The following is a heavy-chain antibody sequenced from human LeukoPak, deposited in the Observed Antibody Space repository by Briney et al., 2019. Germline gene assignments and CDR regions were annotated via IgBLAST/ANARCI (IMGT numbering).Heavy chain of an antibody. Sequence: PGGSLRLSCAASGFTFSSYNMNWVRQAPGKGLEWVSSISSSSSYIYYADSVKGRFTISRDNSKNTLYLQMNSLRAEDTAVYYCAKDFFGYYYDSSGPIDYWGQGTLVTVSS. J-gene: IGHJ4*02. V-gene: IGHV3-21*01. D-gene: IGHD3-22*01. CDR1: GFTFSSYN. CDR2: ISSSSSYI. CDR3: AKDFFGYYYDSSGPIDY.